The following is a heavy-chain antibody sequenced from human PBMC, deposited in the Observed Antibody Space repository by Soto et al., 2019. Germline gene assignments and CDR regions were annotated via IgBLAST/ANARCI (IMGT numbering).Heavy chain of an antibody. Sequence: PGGSLRLSCVASGFTFISSFMGWVRQAPGKGLEWVANINQDGSGTYYVDSVKGRFTISRDNAKNSLYLQLNSLRAEDTAVYYCARYFRGSDRYFFDYWGQGTLVTVS. D-gene: IGHD6-19*01. J-gene: IGHJ4*02. CDR1: GFTFISSF. V-gene: IGHV3-7*03. CDR3: ARYFRGSDRYFFDY. CDR2: INQDGSGT.